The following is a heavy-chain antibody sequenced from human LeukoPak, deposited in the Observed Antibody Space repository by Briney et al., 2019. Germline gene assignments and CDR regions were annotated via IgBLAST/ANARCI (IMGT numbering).Heavy chain of an antibody. CDR2: IKQAGSEN. V-gene: IGHV3-7*01. CDR3: ARRPYSNSWHYFDY. Sequence: GGSLRLSCAASGFIFSSYWMTWVRQAPGKGLEWVANIKQAGSENSYVDSVKGRFTISRDNAKNSLYLQINSLRAEDTAVYYCARRPYSNSWHYFDYWGQGTLVTVSS. J-gene: IGHJ4*02. CDR1: GFIFSSYW. D-gene: IGHD6-13*01.